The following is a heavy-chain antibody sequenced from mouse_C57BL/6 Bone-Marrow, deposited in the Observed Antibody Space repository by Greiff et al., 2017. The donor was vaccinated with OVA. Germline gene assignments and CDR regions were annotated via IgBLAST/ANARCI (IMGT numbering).Heavy chain of an antibody. J-gene: IGHJ2*01. CDR3: ARPGDYYALFDS. Sequence: VQLQQSGPELVKPGASVKISCKASGYSFTGYYMNWVKQSPEKSLEWIGEINPSTGGTTYNQKFKAKATLTVDKSSSTAYMQLKSLTSEDSAVYYCARPGDYYALFDSWAKAPLSQSPQ. D-gene: IGHD1-1*01. CDR1: GYSFTGYY. CDR2: INPSTGGT. V-gene: IGHV1-42*01.